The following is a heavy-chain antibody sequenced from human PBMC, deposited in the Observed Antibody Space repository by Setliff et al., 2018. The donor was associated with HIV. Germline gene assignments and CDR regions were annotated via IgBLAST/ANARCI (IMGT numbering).Heavy chain of an antibody. CDR1: GGSISSHF. V-gene: IGHV4-59*08. D-gene: IGHD5-18*01. Sequence: PSETLSLTCTVSGGSISSHFWSWIRQPPEKGLEWIGSIYYSGSTNYNPSLKSRVTISVDTSKSQFSLNLSSVTAADTAVYYCAGRGYRYGSADYWGQGMLVTVSS. CDR2: IYYSGST. CDR3: AGRGYRYGSADY. J-gene: IGHJ4*02.